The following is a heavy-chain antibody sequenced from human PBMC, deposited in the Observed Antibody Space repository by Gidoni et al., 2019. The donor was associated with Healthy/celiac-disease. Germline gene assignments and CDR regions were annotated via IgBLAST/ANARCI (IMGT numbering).Heavy chain of an antibody. CDR1: GFTFSSYA. CDR3: ARDGGRGLAGAMAF. Sequence: EVQLVESGDGLVQPGGSLRLSCAASGFTFSSYAMHWVRQAPGKGLEYVSAISSNGGSTYYADSVKGRFTISRDNSKNTLYLQMGSLRAEDMAVYYCARDGGRGLAGAMAFWGQGTLVTVSS. J-gene: IGHJ4*02. D-gene: IGHD1-26*01. V-gene: IGHV3-64*02. CDR2: ISSNGGST.